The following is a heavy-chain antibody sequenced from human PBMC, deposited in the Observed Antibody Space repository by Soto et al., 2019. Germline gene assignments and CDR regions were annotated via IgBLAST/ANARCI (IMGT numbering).Heavy chain of an antibody. Sequence: EVQLVETGGGLIQPGGSLRLSCAASGFTVSSNYMSWVRQAPGKGLEWVSVIYSGGSTYYADSVKGRFTISRDNSKNTLYLQMNSLRAEDTAVYYCASSDESGFEPAGMDVWGQGTTVTVSS. CDR1: GFTVSSNY. J-gene: IGHJ6*02. CDR2: IYSGGST. V-gene: IGHV3-53*02. CDR3: ASSDESGFEPAGMDV. D-gene: IGHD3-10*01.